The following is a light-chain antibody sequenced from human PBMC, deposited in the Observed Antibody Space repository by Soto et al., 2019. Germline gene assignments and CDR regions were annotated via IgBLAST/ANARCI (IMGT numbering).Light chain of an antibody. Sequence: QSALTQPASVSGSPGQSITISCTGTSSDVGGYNYVSWYQQHPGKAPNRMIYDVSTRPAGVSNRFSGSNSGNTASLTISGLQAEDEADYYCCSYTSSSTLVVFGGGTKLTVL. V-gene: IGLV2-14*01. CDR1: SSDVGGYNY. J-gene: IGLJ2*01. CDR3: CSYTSSSTLVV. CDR2: DVS.